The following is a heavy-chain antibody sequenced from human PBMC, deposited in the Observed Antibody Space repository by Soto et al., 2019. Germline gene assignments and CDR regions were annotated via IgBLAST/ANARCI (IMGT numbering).Heavy chain of an antibody. D-gene: IGHD5-12*01. V-gene: IGHV1-69*01. CDR3: TTGKWLRINDAFDI. Sequence: QVQLLQSGAALRKPGSSVKVSCKASGGAFSSHAFTWVRQAPGQGLEWLGGIIPIFNTTIYAQTFEDRLTLTADESTSTAYMELSSLRSADTAVYYCTTGKWLRINDAFDIWGQGTMVTVS. CDR1: GGAFSSHA. J-gene: IGHJ3*02. CDR2: IIPIFNTT.